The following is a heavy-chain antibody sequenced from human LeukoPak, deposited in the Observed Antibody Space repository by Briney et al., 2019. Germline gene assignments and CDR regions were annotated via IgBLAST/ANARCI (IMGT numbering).Heavy chain of an antibody. CDR2: ISYDGSNK. V-gene: IGHV3-30*18. J-gene: IGHJ6*02. CDR3: AKDSGDNWNWDYYYYGMDV. D-gene: IGHD1-7*01. CDR1: GFTFSSYG. Sequence: GGSLRLSCAASGFTFSSYGMHWVRQAPGKGLEWVAVISYDGSNKYYADSVKGRFTISRDNSKNTLYLQMNSLRAGDTAVYYCAKDSGDNWNWDYYYYGMDVWGQGTTVTVSS.